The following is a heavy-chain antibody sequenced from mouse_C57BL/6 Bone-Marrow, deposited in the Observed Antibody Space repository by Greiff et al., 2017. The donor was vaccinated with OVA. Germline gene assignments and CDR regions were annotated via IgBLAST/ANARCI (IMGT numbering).Heavy chain of an antibody. CDR1: GYSITSGYD. Sequence: EVQLVESGPGMVKPSQSLSLTCTVTGYSITSGYDWHWIRHFPGNKLEWMGYISYSGSTNYNPSLKSRISITHDTSKNHFFLKLNSVTTEDTATYYCASSTGEEPWFAYWGQGTLVTVSA. J-gene: IGHJ3*01. CDR2: ISYSGST. CDR3: ASSTGEEPWFAY. D-gene: IGHD4-1*02. V-gene: IGHV3-1*01.